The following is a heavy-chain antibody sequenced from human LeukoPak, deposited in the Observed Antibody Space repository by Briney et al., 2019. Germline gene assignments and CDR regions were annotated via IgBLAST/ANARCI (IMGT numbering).Heavy chain of an antibody. CDR3: ARDYGSSGSPYYYYGMDV. D-gene: IGHD3-10*01. J-gene: IGHJ6*02. V-gene: IGHV3-33*01. CDR2: IWYDGSNK. Sequence: GGSLRLSCAASGFTFSSYGMHWVRQAPGKGLEWVAVIWYDGSNKYYADSVKGRFTISRDNSKNTLYLQMNSLRAEDTAVYYCARDYGSSGSPYYYYGMDVWGQGTTVTVSS. CDR1: GFTFSSYG.